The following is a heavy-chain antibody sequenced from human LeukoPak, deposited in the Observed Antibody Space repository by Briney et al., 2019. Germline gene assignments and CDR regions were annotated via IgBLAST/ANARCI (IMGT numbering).Heavy chain of an antibody. J-gene: IGHJ6*04. Sequence: SETLSLTCTVSGGSISSCDYYWSWIRQPPGEGLEWIGYIYYSGSTYYNASPKSRVTISVDTSKNQFSLKLSSVTAADTAVYYCARDLVDNYGSGSYYNPPAYYYYGMDVWGKGTTVTVSS. V-gene: IGHV4-30-4*01. CDR2: IYYSGST. CDR3: ARDLVDNYGSGSYYNPPAYYYYGMDV. CDR1: GGSISSCDYY. D-gene: IGHD3-10*01.